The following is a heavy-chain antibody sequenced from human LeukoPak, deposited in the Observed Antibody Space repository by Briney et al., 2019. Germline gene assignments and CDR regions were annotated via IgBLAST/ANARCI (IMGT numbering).Heavy chain of an antibody. J-gene: IGHJ4*02. V-gene: IGHV4-30-4*01. CDR1: GGSISSGDYS. CDR2: IYYSGIT. Sequence: PSQTLSLTCTVSGGSISSGDYSWSWIRQPPGKGLEWIGYIYYSGITYYNPSLKSRVTISVGTSKNQFSLKLSSVTAADTAVYYCAREFLGQLTDYWGQGTLVTVSS. D-gene: IGHD7-27*01. CDR3: AREFLGQLTDY.